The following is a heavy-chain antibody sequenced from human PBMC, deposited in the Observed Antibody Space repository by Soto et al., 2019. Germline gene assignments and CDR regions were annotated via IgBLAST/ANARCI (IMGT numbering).Heavy chain of an antibody. Sequence: EVQLVESGGGLVQPGGSLRLSCAASGFTFSSYWMHWVRQAPGKGLVWVSRIKSDGSSTNYADSVKGRFTISRDNAKNTLYLQMNSLGAEDTGVYCCAGFSGSYFFEYWGQGTLVTVSS. V-gene: IGHV3-74*01. D-gene: IGHD1-26*01. CDR1: GFTFSSYW. J-gene: IGHJ4*02. CDR2: IKSDGSST. CDR3: AGFSGSYFFEY.